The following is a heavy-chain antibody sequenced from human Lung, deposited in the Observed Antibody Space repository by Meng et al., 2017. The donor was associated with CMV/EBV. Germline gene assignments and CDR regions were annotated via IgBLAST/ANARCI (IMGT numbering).Heavy chain of an antibody. CDR1: GGSFSGYY. D-gene: IGHD6-13*01. CDR3: ARASARVAAAGRRDLRY. Sequence: QVQLQQWGAGLLKPSETLSLTCACYGGSFSGYYWSWIRQPPGKGLEWIGEINHSGSTNYNPSLKSRVTISVDTSKNQFSLKLSSVTAADTAVYYCARASARVAAAGRRDLRYWGQGTMVTV. CDR2: INHSGST. J-gene: IGHJ4*02. V-gene: IGHV4-34*01.